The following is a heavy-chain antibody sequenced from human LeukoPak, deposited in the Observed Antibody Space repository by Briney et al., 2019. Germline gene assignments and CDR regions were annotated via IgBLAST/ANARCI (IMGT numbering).Heavy chain of an antibody. J-gene: IGHJ3*02. Sequence: PLETLSLTCAVYGGSFSGYYWSWIRQPPGKGLEWIGYIYYSGSTYYNPSLKSRVTISVDTSKNQFSLKLSSVTAADTAVYYCARDRQNYYDSSGSGDAFDIWGQGTMVTVSS. D-gene: IGHD3-22*01. V-gene: IGHV4-30-4*08. CDR2: IYYSGST. CDR1: GGSFSGYY. CDR3: ARDRQNYYDSSGSGDAFDI.